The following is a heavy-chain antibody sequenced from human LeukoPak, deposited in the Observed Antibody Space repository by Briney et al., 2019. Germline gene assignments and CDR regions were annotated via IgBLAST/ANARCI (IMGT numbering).Heavy chain of an antibody. D-gene: IGHD3-10*01. CDR3: ARGGSYGWDAFDM. Sequence: GGSLRLSCAASGFTFSSNWMHWVRQVPGKGLVWFSRIDSGGSSTNYADSVKGRFTISRDNAKNTLSLQMNSLRAEDTAVYYCARGGSYGWDAFDMWGQGTMVTVSS. CDR1: GFTFSSNW. CDR2: IDSGGSST. V-gene: IGHV3-74*01. J-gene: IGHJ3*02.